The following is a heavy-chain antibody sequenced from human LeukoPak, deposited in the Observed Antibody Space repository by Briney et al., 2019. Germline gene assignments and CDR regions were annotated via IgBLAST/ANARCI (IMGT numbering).Heavy chain of an antibody. Sequence: ASVKVSCKASGYTFTGYYIHWVRQAPGQGLEWMGCINPNSGDTNYAQMFQGRVTMTRDTIINTAYMELSRLRSDDTAVYYCARNDWNDPWFDPWGQGTLVTVSS. V-gene: IGHV1-2*02. CDR3: ARNDWNDPWFDP. J-gene: IGHJ5*02. CDR1: GYTFTGYY. D-gene: IGHD1-1*01. CDR2: INPNSGDT.